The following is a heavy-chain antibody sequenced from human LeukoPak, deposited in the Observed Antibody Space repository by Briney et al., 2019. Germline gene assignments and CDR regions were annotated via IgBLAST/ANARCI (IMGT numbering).Heavy chain of an antibody. Sequence: SVKVSCKASGYTFTVYSINWLRQAPGQGLEWMGGIIPIFGTANYAQKFQGRVTITADKSTSTVYMELNSLKSEDTAVHYCARGWDYDSGGRPTAYVYWGQGTLVTVSS. CDR3: ARGWDYDSGGRPTAYVY. J-gene: IGHJ4*02. CDR1: GYTFTVYS. CDR2: IIPIFGTA. V-gene: IGHV1-69*06. D-gene: IGHD3-22*01.